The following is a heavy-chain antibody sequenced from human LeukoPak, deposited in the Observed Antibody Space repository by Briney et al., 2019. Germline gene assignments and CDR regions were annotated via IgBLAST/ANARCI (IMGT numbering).Heavy chain of an antibody. J-gene: IGHJ4*02. Sequence: SETLSLTCAVYGGSFGGYYWSWIRQPPGKGLEWIGEINHSGSTNYNPSLKSRVTISVDTSKNQFSLKLSSVTAADTAVYYCARGKGSGWPTLDYWGQGTLVTVSS. CDR2: INHSGST. CDR3: ARGKGSGWPTLDY. D-gene: IGHD6-19*01. CDR1: GGSFGGYY. V-gene: IGHV4-34*01.